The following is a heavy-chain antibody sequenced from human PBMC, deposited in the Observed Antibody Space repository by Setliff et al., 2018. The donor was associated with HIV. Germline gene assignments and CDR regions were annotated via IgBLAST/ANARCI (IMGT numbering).Heavy chain of an antibody. J-gene: IGHJ5*02. CDR1: GGSFSSYA. CDR3: ARDNVDSDSRTYLHH. Sequence: SVKVSCKASGGSFSSYALHWVRQAPGQGLEWMGNILPIFNKVNYAQKFRGRVTITADKSTSTAYMELSSLTSDDAAVYFCARDNVDSDSRTYLHHWGQGTLVTVS. D-gene: IGHD3-22*01. V-gene: IGHV1-69*04. CDR2: ILPIFNKV.